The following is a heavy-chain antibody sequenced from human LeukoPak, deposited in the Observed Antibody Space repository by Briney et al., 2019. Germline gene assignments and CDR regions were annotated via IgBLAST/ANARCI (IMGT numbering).Heavy chain of an antibody. CDR2: INPNSGGP. CDR1: GYTFTGYY. J-gene: IGHJ3*02. CDR3: ARDCGDWDAFDI. V-gene: IGHV1-2*02. Sequence: GASVKVSCKASGYTFTGYYMHWVRQAPGQGLEWMGWINPNSGGPNYAQKFQGRVTMTRDTSISTAYMELSRLRSDDTAVYYCARDCGDWDAFDIWGQGTRVTVSS. D-gene: IGHD2-21*02.